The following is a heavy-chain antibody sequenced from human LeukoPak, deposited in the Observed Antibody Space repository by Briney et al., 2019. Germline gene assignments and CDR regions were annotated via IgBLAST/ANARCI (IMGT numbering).Heavy chain of an antibody. Sequence: GGSLRLSCEASGFTFSDYSMNWVRQAPGEGLGWLSYITSTSDTKYSADSVKGRFTSSRDNAKNSVYLQMNSLRAEDTAVYYCARSSGYPFFDYWGQGTLVTVSS. CDR3: ARSSGYPFFDY. CDR1: GFTFSDYS. CDR2: ITSTSDTK. J-gene: IGHJ4*02. D-gene: IGHD3-22*01. V-gene: IGHV3-48*01.